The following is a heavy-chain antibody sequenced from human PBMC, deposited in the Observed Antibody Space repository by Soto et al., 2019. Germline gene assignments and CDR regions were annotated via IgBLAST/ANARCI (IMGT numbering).Heavy chain of an antibody. CDR1: GYTFTSYY. V-gene: IGHV1-46*01. Sequence: GASVKVSCKASGYTFTSYYMHWVRQAPGEGLEWMGIINPSGGRTSYAQKFQGRVTMTRDKSTSTVYMELSSLRSEDTAVYYCASGGLAPYHIGHPRPAARSGGLDPWGQGTLVTVSS. CDR2: INPSGGRT. J-gene: IGHJ5*02. D-gene: IGHD2-2*01. CDR3: ASGGLAPYHIGHPRPAARSGGLDP.